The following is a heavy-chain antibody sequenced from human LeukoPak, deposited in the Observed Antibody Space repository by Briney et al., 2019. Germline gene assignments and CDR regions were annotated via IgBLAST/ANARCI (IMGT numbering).Heavy chain of an antibody. CDR3: ARDRDGVAVAGTDY. CDR1: GGSISNYY. CDR2: IYTSGST. Sequence: SETLSLTCTVSGGSISNYYWSWIRPPAGKGLEWIGRIYTSGSTNYNPSLKSRVTMSVDTSKNQFSLKLSSVTAADTAVYYCARDRDGVAVAGTDYWGQGTLVTVSS. J-gene: IGHJ4*02. D-gene: IGHD6-19*01. V-gene: IGHV4-4*07.